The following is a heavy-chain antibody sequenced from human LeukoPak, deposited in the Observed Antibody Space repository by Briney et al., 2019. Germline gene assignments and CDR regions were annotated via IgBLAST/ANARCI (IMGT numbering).Heavy chain of an antibody. CDR3: ARETGEQWLPQY. V-gene: IGHV1-2*02. D-gene: IGHD6-19*01. CDR2: INPNSGGT. CDR1: GYTFTGYY. Sequence: GASVKVSCKASGYTFTGYYMHWVRQAPGQGLEWMGWINPNSGGTNYAQKFQGRVTMTRDTSINTAYMELSRLRSDDTAVYYCARETGEQWLPQYWGQGTLVTVSS. J-gene: IGHJ4*02.